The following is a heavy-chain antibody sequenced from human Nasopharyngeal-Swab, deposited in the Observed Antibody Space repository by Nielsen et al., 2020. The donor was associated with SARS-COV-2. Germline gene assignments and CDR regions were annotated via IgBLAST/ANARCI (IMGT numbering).Heavy chain of an antibody. CDR3: ARQAFYHGYDDDLEV. CDR2: IFPGDSSI. D-gene: IGHD5-18*01. V-gene: IGHV5-51*01. Sequence: GGSLRLSCKASEYKFTSSWIGWVRHLPGKGLEWMARIFPGDSSIRYSPSFQGQVTISADKSINTAYLQWNRLKASDSAVYYCARQAFYHGYDDDLEVWGQGTRVTVSS. CDR1: EYKFTSSW. J-gene: IGHJ3*01.